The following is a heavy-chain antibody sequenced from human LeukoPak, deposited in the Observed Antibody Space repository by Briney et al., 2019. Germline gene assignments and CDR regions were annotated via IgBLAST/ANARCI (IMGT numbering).Heavy chain of an antibody. D-gene: IGHD6-6*01. CDR3: ARAARGQYYFDY. CDR2: IYYSGST. V-gene: IGHV4-59*06. J-gene: IGHJ4*02. CDR1: GGSVSSYY. Sequence: SETLSLTCTVSGGSVSSYYWSWIRQHPGKGLEWIGYIYYSGSTYYNPSLKSRLTISVDTSKNQFSLKLSSVTAADTAVYYCARAARGQYYFDYWGQGTLVTVSS.